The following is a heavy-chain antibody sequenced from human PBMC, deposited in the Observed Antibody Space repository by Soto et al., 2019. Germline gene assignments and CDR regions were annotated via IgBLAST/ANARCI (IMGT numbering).Heavy chain of an antibody. J-gene: IGHJ3*02. D-gene: IGHD3-22*01. Sequence: GESLKISCKGSGYSFTSYWIGWVRQMPGKGLEWMGIIYPGDSDTRYSPSFQGQVTISADKSISTAYLQWSSLKASDTAMYYCARQLDSSGYYSVIWGQGTMVTVSS. CDR3: ARQLDSSGYYSVI. CDR1: GYSFTSYW. V-gene: IGHV5-51*01. CDR2: IYPGDSDT.